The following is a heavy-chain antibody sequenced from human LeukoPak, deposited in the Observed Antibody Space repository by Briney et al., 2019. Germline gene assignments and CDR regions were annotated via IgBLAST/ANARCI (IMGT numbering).Heavy chain of an antibody. V-gene: IGHV4-59*01. CDR3: ARGSRELYYFDY. Sequence: PSETLSLTCTVSGGSISSYYWSWIRLPPGKGLEWIGYLSKSGNTNYSPSLKSRVTIFGDTSKNQFFLKLNSVTAADTAVYYCARGSRELYYFDYWGQGTLVTVSS. D-gene: IGHD1-7*01. J-gene: IGHJ4*02. CDR2: LSKSGNT. CDR1: GGSISSYY.